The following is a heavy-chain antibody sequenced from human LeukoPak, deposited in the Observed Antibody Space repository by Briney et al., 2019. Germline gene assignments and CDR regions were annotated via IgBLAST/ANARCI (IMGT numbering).Heavy chain of an antibody. J-gene: IGHJ4*02. CDR1: GFTFSSYA. CDR2: ISYDGGNE. V-gene: IGHV3-30-3*01. D-gene: IGHD5-12*01. Sequence: PGGSLRLSCAASGFTFSSYAMHWVRQAPGKGLEWVAVISYDGGNEYYADSVKGRFTISRDNSKNTLYLQMNSLRAEDTAVYYCARDPATPHDYWGQGTLVTVSS. CDR3: ARDPATPHDY.